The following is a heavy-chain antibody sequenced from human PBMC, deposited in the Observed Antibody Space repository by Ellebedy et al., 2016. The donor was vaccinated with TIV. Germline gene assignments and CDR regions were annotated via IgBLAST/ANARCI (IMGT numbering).Heavy chain of an antibody. D-gene: IGHD1-1*01. CDR1: GGSISSSSYY. Sequence: SETLSLXCTVSGGSISSSSYYWGWIRQPPGKGLEWIGSIYYSGSTYYNPSLKSRVTISVDTSKNQFSLKLSSVTAADTAVYYCARALNDLRGEFDYWGQGTLVTVSS. J-gene: IGHJ4*02. CDR2: IYYSGST. CDR3: ARALNDLRGEFDY. V-gene: IGHV4-39*07.